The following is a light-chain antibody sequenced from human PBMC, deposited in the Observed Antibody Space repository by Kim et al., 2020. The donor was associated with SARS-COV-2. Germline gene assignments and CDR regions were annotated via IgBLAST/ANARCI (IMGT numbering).Light chain of an antibody. CDR1: QSISSSY. J-gene: IGKJ1*01. V-gene: IGKV3-20*01. Sequence: SPGGRANRSCGARQSISSSYLAWYQQKPGQAPRLLLYGESSRATGIPDRFSGSGFGTDFTLTISRLEPEDFAVYYCQQYVSSPRTFGQGTKVDIK. CDR2: GES. CDR3: QQYVSSPRT.